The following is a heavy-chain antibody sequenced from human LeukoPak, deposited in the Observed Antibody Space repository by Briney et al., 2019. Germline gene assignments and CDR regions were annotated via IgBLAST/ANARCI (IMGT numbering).Heavy chain of an antibody. Sequence: GGSLRLSCAASGFTFSSYGTNWVRQAPGKGLEWVSYISSSGSTIYYADSVKGRFTISRDNAKNSLYLQMNSLRAEDTAVYYCARDSVATPFDYWGQGTLVTVSS. CDR1: GFTFSSYG. J-gene: IGHJ4*02. D-gene: IGHD5-12*01. CDR2: ISSSGSTI. CDR3: ARDSVATPFDY. V-gene: IGHV3-48*03.